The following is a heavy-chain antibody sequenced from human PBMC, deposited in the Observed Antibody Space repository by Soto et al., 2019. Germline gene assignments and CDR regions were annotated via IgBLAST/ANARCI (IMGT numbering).Heavy chain of an antibody. V-gene: IGHV4-31*03. CDR1: GGSISSAAYY. D-gene: IGHD5-18*01. J-gene: IGHJ4*02. CDR3: AREYTYGSNFFDC. Sequence: QVQLQESGPGLVKPSQTLSLSCTVSGGSISSAAYYWSWIRQPPGKGLEGIGYISHSGSTYYTPSLKSRVIISADTSKNQFSLNLTSGTAADTAVYYCAREYTYGSNFFDCWGQGALVTVSS. CDR2: ISHSGST.